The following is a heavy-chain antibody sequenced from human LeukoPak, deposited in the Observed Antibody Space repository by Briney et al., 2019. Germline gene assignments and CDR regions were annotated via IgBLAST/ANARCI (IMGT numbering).Heavy chain of an antibody. V-gene: IGHV3-30*02. Sequence: PGGSLRLSCAASGFTFSSYGMHWVRQAPGKGLEWVAFIRYDGSNKYYADSVKGRFTISRDNSKNTLYLQMNSLRAEDTAVYYCAKGRKNSGSELFDYWGQGTLVTVSS. D-gene: IGHD1-26*01. CDR3: AKGRKNSGSELFDY. J-gene: IGHJ4*02. CDR1: GFTFSSYG. CDR2: IRYDGSNK.